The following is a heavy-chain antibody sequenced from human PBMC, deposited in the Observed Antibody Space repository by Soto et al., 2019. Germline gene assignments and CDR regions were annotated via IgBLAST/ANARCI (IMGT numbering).Heavy chain of an antibody. CDR3: ASGIQLWLRRINNGYSG. D-gene: IGHD5-18*01. J-gene: IGHJ4*02. V-gene: IGHV1-69*12. CDR2: IIPMFGTA. Sequence: QVQLVQSGAEVKKPESSVKVSCKAPGGTFSTYAISWVRQAPGQGLEWMGGIIPMFGTANYAQRFQDRVTITADESTNTGYMELSSLRSEEPAVYFCASGIQLWLRRINNGYSGWGQGTLVTVSS. CDR1: GGTFSTYA.